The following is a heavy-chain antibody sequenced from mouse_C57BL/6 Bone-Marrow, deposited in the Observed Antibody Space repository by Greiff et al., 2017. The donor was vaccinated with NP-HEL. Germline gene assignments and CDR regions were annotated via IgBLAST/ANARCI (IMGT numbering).Heavy chain of an antibody. D-gene: IGHD2-5*01. CDR3: ARPSNYLYWYFDV. CDR2: IDPANGNT. CDR1: GFNIKNTY. Sequence: VQLKESVAELVRPGASVKLSCTASGFNIKNTYMHWVKQRPEQGLEWIGRIDPANGNTKYAPKFQGKATITADTSSNTAYLQLSSLTSEDTAIYYCARPSNYLYWYFDVWGTGTTVTVSS. V-gene: IGHV14-3*01. J-gene: IGHJ1*03.